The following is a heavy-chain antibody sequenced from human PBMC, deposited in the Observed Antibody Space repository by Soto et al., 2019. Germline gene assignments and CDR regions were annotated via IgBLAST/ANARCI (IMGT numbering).Heavy chain of an antibody. V-gene: IGHV5-51*01. J-gene: IGHJ6*02. CDR3: ARSIVSGLMFPQGLDV. Sequence: HGESLKIYSNGSGFSLSLYLLGWVRPMPGKGLEWMGIIFPGDPDVRYNPSFQGQVTISADTSINTAYLQWTSLKASDTAMYYCARSIVSGLMFPQGLDVWGQGNKVTVS. CDR1: GFSLSLYL. CDR2: IFPGDPDV. D-gene: IGHD2-21*01.